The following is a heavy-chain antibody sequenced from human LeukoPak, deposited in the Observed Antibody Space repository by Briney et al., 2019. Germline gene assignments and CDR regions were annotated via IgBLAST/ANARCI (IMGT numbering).Heavy chain of an antibody. J-gene: IGHJ5*02. V-gene: IGHV1-8*01. Sequence: VSCXXXGYXXTXYDINWVRQANGXGLEWMGWMNPNTGNTGYAQKFQGRVTMTRDTSTSTAYMELRSLRSEDTAVYFCARSRYGDYSPWGQGTLVIVSS. CDR2: MNPNTGNT. CDR1: GYXXTXYD. CDR3: ARSRYGDYSP. D-gene: IGHD4-17*01.